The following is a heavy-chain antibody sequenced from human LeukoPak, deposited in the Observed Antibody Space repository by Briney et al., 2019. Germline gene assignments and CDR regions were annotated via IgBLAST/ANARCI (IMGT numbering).Heavy chain of an antibody. J-gene: IGHJ6*02. Sequence: PGGSLRLSCAASGFTFSSYGMHWVRQAPGKGLEWVAVIWYDGSNKYYADSVKGRFTISRDNSKNTLYLQMNSLRAEDMAVYYCARPFTEYYYYGMDVWGQGTTVTVSS. CDR2: IWYDGSNK. CDR3: ARPFTEYYYYGMDV. CDR1: GFTFSSYG. V-gene: IGHV3-33*01.